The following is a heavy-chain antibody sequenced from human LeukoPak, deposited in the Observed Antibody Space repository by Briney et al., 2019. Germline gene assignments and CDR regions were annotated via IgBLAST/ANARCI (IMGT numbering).Heavy chain of an antibody. CDR1: GGSVSSGSYY. Sequence: SETLSLTCTVSGGSVSSGSYYWSWIRQPPGKGLEWIGYIYYSGSTNYNPSLKSRVTMSVDTSKNQFSLKLSSVTAADTAVYYCARDLANLDYYYYGMDVWGQGTTVTVSS. CDR2: IYYSGST. J-gene: IGHJ6*02. CDR3: ARDLANLDYYYYGMDV. V-gene: IGHV4-61*01. D-gene: IGHD3-16*01.